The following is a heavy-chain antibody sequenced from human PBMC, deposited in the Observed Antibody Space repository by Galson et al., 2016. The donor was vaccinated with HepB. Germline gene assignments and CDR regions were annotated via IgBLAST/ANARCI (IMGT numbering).Heavy chain of an antibody. CDR2: INVRNGET. Sequence: SVKVSCKASGYKFTDYAITWVRQAPGQGLEWMGWINVRNGETNSAQRLQGRVTMTRGTSTSTVFLDFRRLRSDDTAMYFCARGRSMPYFDSWGQGTLVTVSS. J-gene: IGHJ4*02. CDR1: GYKFTDYA. D-gene: IGHD2-2*01. V-gene: IGHV1-18*01. CDR3: ARGRSMPYFDS.